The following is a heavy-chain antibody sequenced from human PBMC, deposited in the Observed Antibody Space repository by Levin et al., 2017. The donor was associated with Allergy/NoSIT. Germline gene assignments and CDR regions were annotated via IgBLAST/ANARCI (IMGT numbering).Heavy chain of an antibody. CDR3: ARDLYNDDSVFGY. CDR1: RYIFSDYF. J-gene: IGHJ4*02. Sequence: AASVKVSCKASRYIFSDYFIHWVRQAPGQGLEWMGWINPHSGDTKYAQEFQGRVTMTRDTSISTAYMELTRLTSDDPAVYYCARDLYNDDSVFGYWGQGTLVKVCS. V-gene: IGHV1-2*02. CDR2: INPHSGDT. D-gene: IGHD3-22*01.